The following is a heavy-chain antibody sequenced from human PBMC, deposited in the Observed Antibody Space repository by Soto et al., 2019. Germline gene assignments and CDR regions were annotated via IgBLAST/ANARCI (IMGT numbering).Heavy chain of an antibody. CDR1: GFTFDDYA. CDR2: ISWNSGSI. D-gene: IGHD6-19*01. Sequence: DVQLVESGGGLVQPGRSLRLSCAASGFTFDDYAMHWVRQAPGKGLEWVSGISWNSGSIGYADSVKGRFTISRDNAKNSLYLQMNSLRVEDTALYYCAKARDSSGWLGFDYWGQGTLVTVSS. V-gene: IGHV3-9*01. J-gene: IGHJ4*02. CDR3: AKARDSSGWLGFDY.